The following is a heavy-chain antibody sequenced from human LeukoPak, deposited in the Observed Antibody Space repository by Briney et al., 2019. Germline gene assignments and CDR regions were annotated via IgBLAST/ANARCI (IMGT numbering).Heavy chain of an antibody. Sequence: GGSLRLSCAASGFTFSNYAMHWVRQAPGKGLDWVAVISYDGTNKYYADSVKGRFTISRDNSKNTLYLQMNSLRAEDTAVYYCAKDLGFITVTSTFDYWGQGTLVTVSS. CDR3: AKDLGFITVTSTFDY. V-gene: IGHV3-30-3*01. CDR2: ISYDGTNK. D-gene: IGHD1/OR15-1a*01. CDR1: GFTFSNYA. J-gene: IGHJ4*02.